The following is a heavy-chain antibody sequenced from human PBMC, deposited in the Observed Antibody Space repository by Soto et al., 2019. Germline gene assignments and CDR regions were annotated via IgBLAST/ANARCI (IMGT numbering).Heavy chain of an antibody. CDR2: INPNGGST. CDR3: SRGLGSGDY. Sequence: QVQLVQSGAEVKNPGASVTVSCRASGYTFTSYYIHWVRQAPGQGLEWMAIINPNGGSTNYAQRFQGRVTVTRDTSTRKVYMELSCLRCEDTAVYYCSRGLGSGDYWGQGTLVSVSS. V-gene: IGHV1-46*03. D-gene: IGHD3-10*01. J-gene: IGHJ4*02. CDR1: GYTFTSYY.